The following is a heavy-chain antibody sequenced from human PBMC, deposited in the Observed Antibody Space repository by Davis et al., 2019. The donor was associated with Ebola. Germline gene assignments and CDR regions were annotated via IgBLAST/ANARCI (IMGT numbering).Heavy chain of an antibody. V-gene: IGHV5-51*01. CDR2: IYPGDSDT. D-gene: IGHD3-22*01. CDR3: ARLRTYYYESSGYFWFDP. CDR1: VYSFTSYW. Sequence: KVSCKGSVYSFTSYWIGWVRQMPGKGLEWMGIIYPGDSDTRYSPSFQGQVTISADKSISTAYLQWSSLKASDTAMYYCARLRTYYYESSGYFWFDPWGQGTLVTVSS. J-gene: IGHJ5*02.